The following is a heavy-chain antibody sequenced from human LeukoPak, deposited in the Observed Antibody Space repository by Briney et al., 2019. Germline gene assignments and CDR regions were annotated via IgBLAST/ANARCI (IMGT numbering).Heavy chain of an antibody. CDR2: ISSSSSYI. V-gene: IGHV3-21*01. CDR1: GFTFSSYS. J-gene: IGHJ4*02. D-gene: IGHD3-3*02. Sequence: GGSLRLSCAASGFTFSSYSMNWVRQAPGKGLEWVSSISSSSSYINYADSVKGRFTISRDNAKNSLYLQMNSLRAEDTAVYYCASLNSILDYWGQGTLVTVSS. CDR3: ASLNSILDY.